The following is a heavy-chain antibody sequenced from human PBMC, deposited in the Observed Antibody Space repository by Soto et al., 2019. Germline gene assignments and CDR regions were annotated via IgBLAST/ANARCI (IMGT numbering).Heavy chain of an antibody. CDR2: IYWDDDK. V-gene: IGHV2-5*02. D-gene: IGHD3-10*01. CDR1: GFSLTTSGLG. Sequence: QITLKESGPTLVKPTQTLTLTCTFSGFSLTTSGLGVGWIRQPPGKALEWLELIYWDDDKRYNPSLKSRLTITKDTSKNQAVLTITNMDPVDTATYYCAHRPHVLRWFGEYSFDYWGQGTLVTVSS. CDR3: AHRPHVLRWFGEYSFDY. J-gene: IGHJ4*02.